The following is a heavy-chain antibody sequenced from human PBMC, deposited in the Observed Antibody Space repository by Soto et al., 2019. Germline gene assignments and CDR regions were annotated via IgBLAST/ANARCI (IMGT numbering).Heavy chain of an antibody. V-gene: IGHV3-23*01. D-gene: IGHD1-26*01. J-gene: IGHJ4*02. CDR1: GFTFSSYA. CDR3: ARRGSGSDYDY. CDR2: ISGSGDST. Sequence: EVQLLESGGGLVQPGGSLRLSCAASGFTFSSYAMRWVRQAPGKGLEWVSAISGSGDSTYYADSVKGRFTISRDNSKNTVYLQMNSLRGADTAVYYCARRGSGSDYDYWGQGTLVTVSS.